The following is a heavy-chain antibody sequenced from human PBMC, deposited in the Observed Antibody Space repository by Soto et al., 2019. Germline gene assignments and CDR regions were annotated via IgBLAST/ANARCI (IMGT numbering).Heavy chain of an antibody. V-gene: IGHV3-23*01. CDR1: GFTFSSYA. Sequence: EVQLLESGGGLVQPGGSLRLSCAASGFTFSSYAMSWVRQAPGKGLEWVSAISGSGGSTYYADSVKGRFTISRDNSKNTLYLQMHSLRAEDTAVYYCAKDSLAIPEGGYDYWGQGTLVTVSS. D-gene: IGHD5-12*01. CDR3: AKDSLAIPEGGYDY. J-gene: IGHJ4*02. CDR2: ISGSGGST.